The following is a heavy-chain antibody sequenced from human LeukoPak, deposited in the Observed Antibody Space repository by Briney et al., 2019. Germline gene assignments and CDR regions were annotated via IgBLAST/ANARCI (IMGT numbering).Heavy chain of an antibody. CDR3: ARGESSEYYFDY. V-gene: IGHV1-69*04. CDR2: IIPILGIA. CDR1: GGTFSSYA. J-gene: IGHJ4*02. Sequence: SVKVSCKASGGTFSSYAISWVRQAPGQGLEWMGRIIPILGIANYAQKFQGRVTITADKSTSTAYMELSSLRSEDTAVYYCARGESSEYYFDYWGQGTLVTVSS. D-gene: IGHD3-10*01.